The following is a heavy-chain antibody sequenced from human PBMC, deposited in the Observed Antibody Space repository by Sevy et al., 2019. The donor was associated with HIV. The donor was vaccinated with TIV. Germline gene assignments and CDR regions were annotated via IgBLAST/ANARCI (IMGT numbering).Heavy chain of an antibody. V-gene: IGHV1-2*06. CDR3: AKASSYSGGDCYSGT. Sequence: ASVKVSCKASGYSFTDYYLHWVRQAPGQGLEWMGRINPNTGGTNSAERFQARVTLTTDTSMSTAYMELSRLTFDDTAVYFCAKASSYSGGDCYSGTWGQGTLVTVSS. D-gene: IGHD2-21*02. CDR2: INPNTGGT. J-gene: IGHJ5*02. CDR1: GYSFTDYY.